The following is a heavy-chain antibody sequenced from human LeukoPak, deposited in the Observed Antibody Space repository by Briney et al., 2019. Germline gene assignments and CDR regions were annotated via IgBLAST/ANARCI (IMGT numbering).Heavy chain of an antibody. D-gene: IGHD3-22*01. V-gene: IGHV4-39*01. Sequence: SETLSLTCTVSGGSISSYYWSWIRQPPGKGLEWIGSIYYSGSTYYNPSLKSRVTISVDTSKNQFSLKLSSVTAADTAVYYCARLALYYDSSGYPDYWGQGTLVTVSS. CDR1: GGSISSYY. CDR2: IYYSGST. CDR3: ARLALYYDSSGYPDY. J-gene: IGHJ4*02.